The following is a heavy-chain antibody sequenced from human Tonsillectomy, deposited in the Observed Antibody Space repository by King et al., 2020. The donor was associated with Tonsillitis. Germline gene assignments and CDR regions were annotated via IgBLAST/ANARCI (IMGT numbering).Heavy chain of an antibody. CDR1: GYTLTELF. V-gene: IGHV1-24*01. Sequence: VQLVQSGAEVKKPGASVKVSCKVSGYTLTELFMHWVRQAPGKGLEWMGGFDPEDGKTIYAQKFQCRVTMTEDTSTDTSYMELSSLRSEDTAVYYCATGGVATDGLYYYYGMDVWGQGTTVTVSS. CDR3: ATGGVATDGLYYYYGMDV. D-gene: IGHD5-12*01. CDR2: FDPEDGKT. J-gene: IGHJ6*02.